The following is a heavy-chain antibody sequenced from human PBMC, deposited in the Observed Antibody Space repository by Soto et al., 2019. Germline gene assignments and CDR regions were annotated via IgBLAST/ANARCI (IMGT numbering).Heavy chain of an antibody. CDR3: AHIHPYHYFDF. V-gene: IGHV1-69*01. Sequence: QVQLVQSGAEVKKPGSSVKVSCKASGGTFSSYAISWVRQAPGQGLEWMGGIIPIFGTANYAQKFQGRGTITADESTSTASMELSSLRSEDTAVYYCAHIHPYHYFDFWGQGTLVTVSS. CDR1: GGTFSSYA. D-gene: IGHD2-2*01. CDR2: IIPIFGTA. J-gene: IGHJ4*02.